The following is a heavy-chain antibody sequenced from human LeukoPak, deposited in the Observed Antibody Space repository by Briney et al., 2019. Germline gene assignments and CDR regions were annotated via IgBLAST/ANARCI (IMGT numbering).Heavy chain of an antibody. CDR1: GYTFTSYY. CDR3: ARDGEYSGYGY. Sequence: ASVKVSCKASGYTFTSYYMHWVRQAPGQGLEWMGIINPSGGSTSYAQKFQGRVTITRDTSASTAYMELSSLRSEDTAVYYCARDGEYSGYGYWGQGTLVTVSS. V-gene: IGHV1-46*01. CDR2: INPSGGST. D-gene: IGHD5-12*01. J-gene: IGHJ4*02.